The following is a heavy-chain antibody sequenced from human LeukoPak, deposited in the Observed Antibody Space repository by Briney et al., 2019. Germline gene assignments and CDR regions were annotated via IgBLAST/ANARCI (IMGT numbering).Heavy chain of an antibody. D-gene: IGHD4-23*01. CDR2: IRYDGSNK. J-gene: IGHJ4*02. Sequence: GGSLRLSCAASGFTFSSYGMHWVRQAPGRGLEWVAFIRYDGSNKYYADSVKGRFTISRDNSKNTLYLQMNSLRAEDTAVYYCASTVVTPFSDWGQGTLVTVSS. CDR1: GFTFSSYG. CDR3: ASTVVTPFSD. V-gene: IGHV3-30*02.